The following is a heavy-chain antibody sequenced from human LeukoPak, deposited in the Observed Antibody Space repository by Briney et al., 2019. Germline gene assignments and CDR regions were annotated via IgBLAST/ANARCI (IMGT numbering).Heavy chain of an antibody. CDR1: GFTFSNSE. CDR3: AKDGLKLQKYYFDY. Sequence: GGSLRLSCTASGFTFSNSEMNWVRQSPGKGLEWISYISSSGSDNAYAESVRGRFTIFRDNAKKSLYLQMNSLRTEDTAVYYCAKDGLKLQKYYFDYWGQGTLVTVSS. V-gene: IGHV3-48*03. J-gene: IGHJ4*02. CDR2: ISSSGSDN. D-gene: IGHD1-7*01.